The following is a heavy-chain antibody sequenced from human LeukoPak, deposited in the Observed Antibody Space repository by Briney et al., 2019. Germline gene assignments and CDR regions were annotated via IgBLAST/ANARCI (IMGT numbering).Heavy chain of an antibody. J-gene: IGHJ6*03. CDR2: INHSGST. CDR3: ARRGYSYYYYMDV. CDR1: GFIFSTYA. V-gene: IGHV4-34*01. Sequence: PGGSLRLSCAASGFIFSTYAMSWIRQPPGKGLEWIAEINHSGSTNYNPSLKSRVTISVDTSKNQFSLKLSSVTAADTAVYYCARRGYSYYYYMDVWGKGTTVTVSS.